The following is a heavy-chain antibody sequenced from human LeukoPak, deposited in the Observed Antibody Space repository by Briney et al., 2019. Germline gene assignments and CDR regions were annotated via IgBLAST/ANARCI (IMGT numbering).Heavy chain of an antibody. CDR2: ISGSGGST. Sequence: GGSLRLSCAASGFTFSNYAMSWVHQAPGKGLEWVSAISGSGGSTYYADSVKGRFTISRDNSKNTLYLQMNSLRAEDTAVYYCAKGVDLSYYDSSDYFDYWGQGTLVTVSS. CDR1: GFTFSNYA. D-gene: IGHD3-22*01. V-gene: IGHV3-23*01. CDR3: AKGVDLSYYDSSDYFDY. J-gene: IGHJ4*02.